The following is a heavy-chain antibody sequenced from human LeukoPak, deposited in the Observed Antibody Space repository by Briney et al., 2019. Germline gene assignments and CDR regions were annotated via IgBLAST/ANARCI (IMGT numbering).Heavy chain of an antibody. CDR2: IYHSGST. CDR1: GGSISSGGYS. D-gene: IGHD4-17*01. CDR3: ARAYGDYGFDY. Sequence: SETLSLTCAVSGGSISSGGYSWSWLRQPPGKGLEWIGYIYHSGSTYYNPSLKSRVTISVDRSKNQFSLKLSSVTAADTAVYYCARAYGDYGFDYWGQGTLVTVSS. J-gene: IGHJ4*02. V-gene: IGHV4-30-2*01.